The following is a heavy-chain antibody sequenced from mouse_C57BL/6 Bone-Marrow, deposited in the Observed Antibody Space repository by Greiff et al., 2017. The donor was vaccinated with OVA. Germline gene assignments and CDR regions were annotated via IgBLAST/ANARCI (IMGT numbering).Heavy chain of an antibody. CDR3: ARLGGYYDGY. Sequence: VQLQQSGAELVKPGASVKLSCTASGFNIKDHYMNWVRQRPEQGLEWIGRIDPANGNTEYDPKFQGKATLTADTASNTAYLQLSSLTSADTAVYYCARLGGYYDGYWGQGTTLTVSS. J-gene: IGHJ2*01. V-gene: IGHV14-3*02. CDR1: GFNIKDHY. CDR2: IDPANGNT.